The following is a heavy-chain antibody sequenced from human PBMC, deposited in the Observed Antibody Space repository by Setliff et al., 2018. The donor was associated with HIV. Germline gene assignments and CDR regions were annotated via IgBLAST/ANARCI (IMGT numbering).Heavy chain of an antibody. D-gene: IGHD3-22*01. CDR2: ISGSGGSI. CDR3: ARGLGYYDSSGQESAFDI. Sequence: GSLRLSCAASGFTFSSYAMSWVRQAPGKGLEWVSAISGSGGSIYYADSVRGRFTISRDNSKNTLYLQMNSLRAEDTAVYYCARGLGYYDSSGQESAFDIWGQGTMVTVSS. V-gene: IGHV3-23*01. CDR1: GFTFSSYA. J-gene: IGHJ3*02.